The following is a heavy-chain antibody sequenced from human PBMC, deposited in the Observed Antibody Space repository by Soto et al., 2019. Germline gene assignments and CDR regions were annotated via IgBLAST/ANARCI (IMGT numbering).Heavy chain of an antibody. CDR3: GIFSSGWYRNY. V-gene: IGHV3-72*01. CDR1: GFTSSDHY. D-gene: IGHD6-19*01. Sequence: EVQLVESGGGLVQPGGSLRLSCAASGFTSSDHYMDWVRQAPGKGLEWVGRTRNKANSYTTEYAASVKGRFTISRDDSKNSLYLQMNSLKTEDTAVYYCGIFSSGWYRNYWGQGTLVAVSS. CDR2: TRNKANSYTT. J-gene: IGHJ4*02.